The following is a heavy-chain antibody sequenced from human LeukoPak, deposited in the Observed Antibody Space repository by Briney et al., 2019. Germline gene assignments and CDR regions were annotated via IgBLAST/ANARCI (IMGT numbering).Heavy chain of an antibody. D-gene: IGHD2-2*01. CDR3: ARGIVVVPAV. Sequence: SETLSLTCTVSGGSISSYYWSWIRQPPGKGLEWIGFIYYSGSTYYNPSLKSRVTISVDTSKNQFSLKLSSVTAADTAVYYCARGIVVVPAVWGQGTLVTVSS. J-gene: IGHJ4*02. CDR2: IYYSGST. CDR1: GGSISSYY. V-gene: IGHV4-59*12.